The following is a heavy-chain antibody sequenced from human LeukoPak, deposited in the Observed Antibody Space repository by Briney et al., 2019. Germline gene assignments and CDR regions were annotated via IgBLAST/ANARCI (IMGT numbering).Heavy chain of an antibody. J-gene: IGHJ5*02. V-gene: IGHV5-51*01. CDR3: ARQAAAQGP. CDR1: GYSFSTYW. Sequence: ESLKISGQGSGYSFSTYWTGWVRQIPGKCLEWMGIIYPGDSDTRYSPSFQGQVTISADKYINTAYLQWSSLKASDTGMYYCARQAAAQGPWGQGTLVTVSS. D-gene: IGHD6-13*01. CDR2: IYPGDSDT.